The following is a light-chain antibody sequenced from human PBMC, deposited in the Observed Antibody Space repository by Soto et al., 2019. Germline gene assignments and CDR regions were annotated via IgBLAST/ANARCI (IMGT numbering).Light chain of an antibody. Sequence: QSALTQPASVSGSPGQSITISCTGTSSDVGGYNYVSWYQQHPGKAPKFMIYDVSNRPPGVSNRFSGSKSGNTASLTISGLQAEDEADYYCSSYTSSSTLYVFGTGTKLTVL. CDR3: SSYTSSSTLYV. CDR1: SSDVGGYNY. CDR2: DVS. J-gene: IGLJ1*01. V-gene: IGLV2-14*01.